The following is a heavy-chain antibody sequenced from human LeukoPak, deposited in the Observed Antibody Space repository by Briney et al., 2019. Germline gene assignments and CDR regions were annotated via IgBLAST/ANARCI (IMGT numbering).Heavy chain of an antibody. CDR1: GGSISSYY. V-gene: IGHV4-34*01. D-gene: IGHD3-3*01. J-gene: IGHJ3*02. Sequence: SETLSLTCTVSGGSISSYYWSWIRQPPGKGLEWIGEINHSGSTNYNPSLKSRVTISVDTSKNQFSLKLSSVTAEDTAVYYCARSAEVAIISYEGDAFDIWGQGTMVTVSS. CDR3: ARSAEVAIISYEGDAFDI. CDR2: INHSGST.